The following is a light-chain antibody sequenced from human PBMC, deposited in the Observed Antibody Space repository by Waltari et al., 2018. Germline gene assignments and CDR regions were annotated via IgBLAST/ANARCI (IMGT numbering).Light chain of an antibody. CDR3: QQSYSMSYT. V-gene: IGKV1-39*01. CDR1: QTMYSY. J-gene: IGKJ2*01. CDR2: AAS. Sequence: DYQMTQSPSSLSASVGNRVPITCRASQTMYSYLNWYQHKPGKAPNLLIYAASILQSGVPSRFSGSGSGTDFTLTISSLQPEDFATYYCQQSYSMSYTFGQGTKLEIK.